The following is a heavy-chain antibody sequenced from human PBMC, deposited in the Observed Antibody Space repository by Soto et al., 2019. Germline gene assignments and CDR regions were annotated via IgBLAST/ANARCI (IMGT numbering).Heavy chain of an antibody. CDR3: ARVRPWYGELSHFDY. J-gene: IGHJ4*02. CDR2: ISAYNGNT. D-gene: IGHD3-10*01. V-gene: IGHV1-18*01. Sequence: QVQLVQSGAEVKKPGASVKVSCKASGYTFTSYGISWVRQAPGQGLEWMGWISAYNGNTNYAQKLQGRVTMTTVKSTSPAYMELRSLKSDDTNVYYCARVRPWYGELSHFDYWGQGTLIIVSS. CDR1: GYTFTSYG.